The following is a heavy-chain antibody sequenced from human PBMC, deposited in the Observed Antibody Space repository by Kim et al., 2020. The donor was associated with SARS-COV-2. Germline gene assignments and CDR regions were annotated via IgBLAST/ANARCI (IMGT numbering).Heavy chain of an antibody. V-gene: IGHV3-23*01. D-gene: IGHD3-22*01. CDR3: AKGQAMIVVVTHFDY. CDR1: GFTFSSYA. Sequence: GGSLRLSCAASGFTFSSYAMSWVRQAPGKGLEWVSAISGSGGSTYYADSVKGRFTISRDNSKNTLYLQMNSLRAEDTAVYYCAKGQAMIVVVTHFDYWGQGTLVTVSS. CDR2: ISGSGGST. J-gene: IGHJ4*02.